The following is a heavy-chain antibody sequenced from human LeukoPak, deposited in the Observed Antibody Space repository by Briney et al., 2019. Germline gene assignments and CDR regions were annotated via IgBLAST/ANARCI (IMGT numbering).Heavy chain of an antibody. D-gene: IGHD2-2*02. Sequence: GGSLRLSCAASGFTFSSYSMNWVRQAPGKGLEWVSSISSSSSYIYYADSVKGRFTISRDNAKNSLYLQMNSLRAEDTAVYYCARAWCSSTTCYSPYYYYGMDVWGRGTTATVSS. J-gene: IGHJ6*02. CDR2: ISSSSSYI. V-gene: IGHV3-21*01. CDR1: GFTFSSYS. CDR3: ARAWCSSTTCYSPYYYYGMDV.